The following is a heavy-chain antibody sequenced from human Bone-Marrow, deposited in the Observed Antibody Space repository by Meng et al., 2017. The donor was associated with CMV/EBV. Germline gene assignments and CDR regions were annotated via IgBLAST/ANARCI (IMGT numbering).Heavy chain of an antibody. V-gene: IGHV4-59*01. CDR2: IYYSGST. J-gene: IGHJ5*02. D-gene: IGHD2-21*01. CDR1: GFGFSDYY. CDR3: ARAGDGHYPGNP. Sequence: ESLKISCVASGFGFSDYYMTWIRQPPGKGLEWIGYIYYSGSTNYNPSLKSRVTISVDTSKNQFSLKLSSVTAADTAVYYCARAGDGHYPGNPWGQGTLVTVSS.